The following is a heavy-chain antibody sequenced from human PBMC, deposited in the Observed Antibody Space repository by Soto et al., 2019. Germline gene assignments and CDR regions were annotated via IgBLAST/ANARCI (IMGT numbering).Heavy chain of an antibody. V-gene: IGHV1-2*02. CDR1: GYTFSDYY. CDR2: INPNVGGT. CDR3: ARGGREVPRIPYDT. Sequence: QVQLVQSGAEVKKPGASVYVSCKASGYTFSDYYVHWVRQAPGQGLEWMGWINPNVGGTNYARKFQGRVTMTRDTSISTVDMKLTRLSPDETAIYYCARGGREVPRIPYDTWGQGTRVTVSS. J-gene: IGHJ5*02. D-gene: IGHD3-16*01.